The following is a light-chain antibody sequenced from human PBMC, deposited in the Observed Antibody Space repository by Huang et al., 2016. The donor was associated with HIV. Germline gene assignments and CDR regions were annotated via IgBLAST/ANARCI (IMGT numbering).Light chain of an antibody. CDR1: QSVKTN. Sequence: VMMSQSPATLAASPGERVTLSCGASQSVKTNLAWYQQKPGQPPRLLISAASTRATGVPARFAGSGSGTEFTLTIDSLQSDDFAVYYCQQYNKWPPEYTFGQGTRLEIK. CDR2: AAS. V-gene: IGKV3-15*01. CDR3: QQYNKWPPEYT. J-gene: IGKJ2*01.